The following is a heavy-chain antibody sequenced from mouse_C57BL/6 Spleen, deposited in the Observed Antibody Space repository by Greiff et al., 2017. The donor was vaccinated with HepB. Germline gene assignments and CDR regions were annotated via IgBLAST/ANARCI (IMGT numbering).Heavy chain of an antibody. V-gene: IGHV1-82*01. J-gene: IGHJ4*01. CDR3: ARWAYGYDDYYAIDY. CDR2: IYPGDGDT. CDR1: GYAFSSSW. D-gene: IGHD2-2*01. Sequence: VQLQQSGPELVKPGASVKISCKASGYAFSSSWMNWVKQRPGKGLEWIGRIYPGDGDTNYNGKFKGKATLTADKSSSTAYMQLSSLTSEDSAVYFCARWAYGYDDYYAIDYWGQGTSVTVSS.